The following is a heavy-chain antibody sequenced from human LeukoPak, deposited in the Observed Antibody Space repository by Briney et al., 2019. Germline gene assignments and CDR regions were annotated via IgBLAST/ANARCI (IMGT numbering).Heavy chain of an antibody. CDR2: INPSGGST. CDR1: GYTFTSHY. J-gene: IGHJ4*02. CDR3: ARESERGYSYGYALDY. V-gene: IGHV1-46*01. D-gene: IGHD5-18*01. Sequence: ASVKVSCKASGYTFTSHYMHWVRQAPGQGLEWMGIINPSGGSTSYAQKSQGRVTMTRDTSTSTVYMELSSLRSEDTAVYYCARESERGYSYGYALDYWGQGTLVTVSS.